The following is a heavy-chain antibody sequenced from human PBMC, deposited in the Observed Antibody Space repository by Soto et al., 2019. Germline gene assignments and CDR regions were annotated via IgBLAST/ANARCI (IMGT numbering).Heavy chain of an antibody. Sequence: TSETLSLTCAVSGGSISSGGYSWSWIRQPPGKGLEWIGYIYHSGSTYYNPSLKSRVTISVDRSKNQFSLKLSSVTAEDTAVYYCAKDRSVGYCSGGSCYPTHGPDYWGQGTLVTVSS. D-gene: IGHD2-15*01. J-gene: IGHJ4*02. V-gene: IGHV4-30-2*01. CDR3: AKDRSVGYCSGGSCYPTHGPDY. CDR2: IYHSGST. CDR1: GGSISSGGYS.